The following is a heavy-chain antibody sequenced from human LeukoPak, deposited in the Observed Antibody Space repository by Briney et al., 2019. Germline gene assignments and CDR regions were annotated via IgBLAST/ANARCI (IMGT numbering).Heavy chain of an antibody. CDR2: IYTSGST. D-gene: IGHD6-13*01. J-gene: IGHJ5*02. CDR3: ARFRSSSWSPSWFDP. V-gene: IGHV4-61*02. CDR1: GNSISSGDNY. Sequence: SETLSLTCTVSGNSISSGDNYWSWIRQPAGKGLEWIGRIYTSGSTNYNPSLKSRVTISGDTSKNQFSLKLSSVTAADTAVYYCARFRSSSWSPSWFDPWGQGTLVTVSS.